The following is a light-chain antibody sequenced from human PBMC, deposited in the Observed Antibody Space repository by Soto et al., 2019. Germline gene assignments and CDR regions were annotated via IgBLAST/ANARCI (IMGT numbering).Light chain of an antibody. CDR2: DVS. V-gene: IGLV2-14*01. CDR1: SSDVGGYNY. Sequence: QSVLTQPASVSGSPGQSITISCTGTSSDVGGYNYVSWYQQHPGKAPKLMIYDVSNRPSGVSIRFSGSKSGNTASLTISGLQAEDVADYYCSSYTISSTRVFGTGTKLTV. CDR3: SSYTISSTRV. J-gene: IGLJ1*01.